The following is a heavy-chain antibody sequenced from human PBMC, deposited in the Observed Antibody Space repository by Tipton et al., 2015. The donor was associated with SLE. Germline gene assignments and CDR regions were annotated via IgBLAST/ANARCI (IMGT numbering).Heavy chain of an antibody. CDR3: AVGSSAAGSYGMDV. J-gene: IGHJ6*02. CDR1: GSTVSSNY. D-gene: IGHD6-13*01. V-gene: IGHV3-53*04. Sequence: SLRLSCAASGSTVSSNYMSWVRQAPGKGLEWVSVIYSGGSTYYADSVKGRFTISRHNSKNTLYLQMNSLRAEDTAVYYCAVGSSAAGSYGMDVWGQGTTVTVSS. CDR2: IYSGGST.